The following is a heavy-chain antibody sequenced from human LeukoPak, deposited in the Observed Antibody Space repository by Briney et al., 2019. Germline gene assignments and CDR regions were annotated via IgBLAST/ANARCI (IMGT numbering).Heavy chain of an antibody. CDR1: GFTFSSYS. CDR2: ISSSSSTI. CDR3: ARDPSSWYYYYMDV. J-gene: IGHJ6*03. V-gene: IGHV3-48*01. Sequence: GESLRLSCAASGFTFSSYSMNWVRQAPGKGLEWVSYISSSSSTIYYADSVKGRFTISRDNAKNSLYLQMNSLRAEDTAVYYCARDPSSWYYYYMDVWGKGTTVTVSS. D-gene: IGHD6-13*01.